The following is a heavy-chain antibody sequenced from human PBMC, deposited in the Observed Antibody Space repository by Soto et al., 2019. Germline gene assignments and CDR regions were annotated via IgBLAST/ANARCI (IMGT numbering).Heavy chain of an antibody. CDR2: ISSDGSIK. CDR3: AKARQFSGRTLAVS. Sequence: QVQLVESGGGVVQPGRSLRLSCAASGFTFSSYGMHWVRQAPGKGLEWVSLISSDGSIKYYADSVKGRFTISRDNSKNTLFLQMSSLKPEDSAVSYCAKARQFSGRTLAVSWVQGTLVAVSS. V-gene: IGHV3-30*18. CDR1: GFTFSSYG. J-gene: IGHJ5*02. D-gene: IGHD1-26*01.